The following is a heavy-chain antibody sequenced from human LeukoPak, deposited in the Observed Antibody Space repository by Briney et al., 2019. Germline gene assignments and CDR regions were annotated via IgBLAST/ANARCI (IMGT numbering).Heavy chain of an antibody. D-gene: IGHD3-22*01. Sequence: SETLSLTCTVSGGSISSSSYYWGWIRQPPGKGLEWIGSIYYSGSTYYNPSLKSRVTISVDTSKNQFSLKLNSVTAADTAVYYCARHSGTGDSNSPDYWGQGTLVTVSS. CDR1: GGSISSSSYY. V-gene: IGHV4-39*01. CDR2: IYYSGST. CDR3: ARHSGTGDSNSPDY. J-gene: IGHJ4*02.